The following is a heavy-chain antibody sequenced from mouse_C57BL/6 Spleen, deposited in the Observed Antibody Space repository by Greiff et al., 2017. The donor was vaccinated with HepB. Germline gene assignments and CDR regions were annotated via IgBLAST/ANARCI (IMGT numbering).Heavy chain of an antibody. V-gene: IGHV1-52*01. CDR3: ARNYGSSYLYYFDY. J-gene: IGHJ2*01. CDR1: GYTFTSYW. CDR2: IDPSDSET. D-gene: IGHD1-1*01. Sequence: VQLQQPGAELVRPGSSVKLSCKASGYTFTSYWMHWVKQRPIQGLEWIGNIDPSDSETHYNQKFKDKATLTVDKSSSTAYMQLSSLTSEDSAVYYWARNYGSSYLYYFDYWGQGTTLTVSS.